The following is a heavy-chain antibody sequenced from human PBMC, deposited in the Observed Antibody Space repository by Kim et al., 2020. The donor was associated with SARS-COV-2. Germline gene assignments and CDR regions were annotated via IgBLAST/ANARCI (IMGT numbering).Heavy chain of an antibody. D-gene: IGHD1-26*01. CDR2: ISWNSGSI. V-gene: IGHV3-9*01. CDR3: AKDKSVGATPYYFDY. J-gene: IGHJ4*02. Sequence: GGSLRLSCAASGFTFDDYAMHWVRQAPGKGLEWVSGISWNSGSIGYADSVKGRFTISRDNAKNSLYLQMNSLRAEVTALYYCAKDKSVGATPYYFDYWGQGTLVTVSS. CDR1: GFTFDDYA.